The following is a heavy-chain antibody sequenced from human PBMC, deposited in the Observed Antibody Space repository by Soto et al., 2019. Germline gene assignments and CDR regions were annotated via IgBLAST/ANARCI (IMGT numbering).Heavy chain of an antibody. J-gene: IGHJ3*02. CDR2: IKQDGSEK. CDR3: ARGGHCSSTSCYTSRSAFDI. CDR1: GFTFSSYW. D-gene: IGHD2-2*02. V-gene: IGHV3-7*01. Sequence: EVQLVESGGGLVQPGGSLRLSCAASGFTFSSYWMSWVRQAPGKGLEWVANIKQDGSEKYYVDSVKGRFTISRDNAKNSLYLQVNSLRAEVTAVYYCARGGHCSSTSCYTSRSAFDIWGQGTMVTVSS.